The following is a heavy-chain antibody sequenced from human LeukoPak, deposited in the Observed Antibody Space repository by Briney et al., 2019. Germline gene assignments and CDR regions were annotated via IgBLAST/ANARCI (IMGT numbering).Heavy chain of an antibody. CDR2: ISSSSSYI. CDR1: GFTFSSYS. J-gene: IGHJ6*03. Sequence: KTGGSLRLSCAASGFTFSSYSMNWVRQAPGKGLEWVSSISSSSSYIYYADSVKGRFTISRDNAKNSLHLQMNSLRAEDTAVYYCARDMRDYMDYYYSSMDVWGKGTTVTVSS. D-gene: IGHD4-11*01. V-gene: IGHV3-21*01. CDR3: ARDMRDYMDYYYSSMDV.